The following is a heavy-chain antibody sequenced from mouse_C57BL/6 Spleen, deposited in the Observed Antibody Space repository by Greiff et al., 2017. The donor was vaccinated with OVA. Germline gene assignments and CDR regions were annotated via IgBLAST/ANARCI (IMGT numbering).Heavy chain of an antibody. Sequence: VQLQQSGPELVKPGASVKISCKASGYAFSSSWMNWVKQRPGKGLEWIGRIYPGDGDTNYNGKFKGKATLTADKSSSTAYMQLSSLTSEDSAVYFCARAAIYNYAMDYWGQGTSVTVSS. CDR3: ARAAIYNYAMDY. D-gene: IGHD2-1*01. CDR2: IYPGDGDT. CDR1: GYAFSSSW. J-gene: IGHJ4*01. V-gene: IGHV1-82*01.